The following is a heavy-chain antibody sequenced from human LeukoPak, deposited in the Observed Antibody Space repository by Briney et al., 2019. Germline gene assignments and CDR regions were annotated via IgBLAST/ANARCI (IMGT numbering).Heavy chain of an antibody. CDR1: GFTFGDYD. CDR2: IGTAGDT. V-gene: IGHV3-13*01. J-gene: IGHJ4*02. D-gene: IGHD1-1*01. CDR3: ARVAKERVGGVYYFDY. Sequence: PGGSLRLSCAASGFTFGDYDMHWVRQPTGKGLEWVAAIGTAGDTYYTGSVKGRFTISRENAKNSLYLQMNSLRAGDTAVYYCARVAKERVGGVYYFDYWGQGTLVTVSS.